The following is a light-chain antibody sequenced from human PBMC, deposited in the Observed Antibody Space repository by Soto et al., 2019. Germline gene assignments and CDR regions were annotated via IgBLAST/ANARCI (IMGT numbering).Light chain of an antibody. V-gene: IGKV3-11*01. J-gene: IGKJ5*01. CDR1: QIVRTY. Sequence: EIVLTQSPVTLSLSPGERATLSCRASQIVRTYLAWYQVKPGQAPRLLIYDASSRASGVPARFSGSGSGKDFTLTISSLEPEDFAVYYCQQSSSSQITVGQWTRLEI. CDR2: DAS. CDR3: QQSSSSQIT.